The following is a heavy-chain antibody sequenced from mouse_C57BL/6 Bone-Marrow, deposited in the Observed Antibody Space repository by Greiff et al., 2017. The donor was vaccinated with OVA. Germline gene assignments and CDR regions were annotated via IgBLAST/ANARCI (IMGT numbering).Heavy chain of an antibody. J-gene: IGHJ4*01. V-gene: IGHV5-12*01. CDR1: GFTFSDYY. CDR3: ARPDECYAMDY. CDR2: ISNGGGST. Sequence: VQLKESGGGLVQPGGSLKLSCAASGFTFSDYYMYWVRQTPEKRLEWVAYISNGGGSTYYPDTVKGRFTISRDNAKNTLYLQMSRLKSEDTAMYYCARPDECYAMDYWGQGTSVTVSS.